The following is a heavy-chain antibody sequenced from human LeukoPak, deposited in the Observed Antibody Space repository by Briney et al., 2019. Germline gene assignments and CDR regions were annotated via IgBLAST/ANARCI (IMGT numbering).Heavy chain of an antibody. CDR2: FDPEDGET. D-gene: IGHD3-16*01. CDR3: ATWGWGRSPRWFDP. CDR1: GYTLTELS. V-gene: IGHV1-24*01. J-gene: IGHJ5*02. Sequence: ASVKVSCKVSGYTLTELSMHTVRQAPGKGLEWMGGFDPEDGETIYAQKFQGRVTMTEDTSTDTAYMELSSLRSEDTAVYYCATWGWGRSPRWFDPWGQGTLVTVSS.